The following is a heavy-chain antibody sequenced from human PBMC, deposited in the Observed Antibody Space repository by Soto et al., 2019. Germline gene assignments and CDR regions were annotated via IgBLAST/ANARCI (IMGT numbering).Heavy chain of an antibody. D-gene: IGHD3-10*01. CDR3: ARAPLEYFSGSWEIHYMDV. Sequence: SVKVSCKASGYTFTDYYIHWVRQAPGQGLEWMGWINPNSGGANYAQKFQGWVTMTRDMSITTAYVELSRLKSDDTAVYYCARAPLEYFSGSWEIHYMDVWGKGTTVTVS. V-gene: IGHV1-2*04. CDR2: INPNSGGA. CDR1: GYTFTDYY. J-gene: IGHJ6*03.